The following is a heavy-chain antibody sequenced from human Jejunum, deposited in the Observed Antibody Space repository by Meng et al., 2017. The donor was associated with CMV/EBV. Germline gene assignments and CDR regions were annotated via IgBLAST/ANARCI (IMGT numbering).Heavy chain of an antibody. Sequence: VRRREPGPGLVKPSGTLSLTCTVSGGSINNYYWSWIRQSAGKGLEWIGRFYSSDTYNYHPSLNSRVTMSLDTSKNQFSLNLRSVTAADTAIYYCARGPGASTREGFDYWGLGTLVTVSS. J-gene: IGHJ4*02. CDR3: ARGPGASTREGFDY. CDR1: GGSINNYY. CDR2: FYSSDTY. V-gene: IGHV4-4*07. D-gene: IGHD1-26*01.